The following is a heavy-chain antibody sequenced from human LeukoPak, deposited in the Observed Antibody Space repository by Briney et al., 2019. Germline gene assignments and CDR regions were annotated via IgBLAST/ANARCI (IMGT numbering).Heavy chain of an antibody. CDR3: AKDSRYYGSGRRVDY. D-gene: IGHD3-10*01. CDR1: GFTFSSYA. J-gene: IGHJ4*02. Sequence: PGGSLRLSCAASGFTFSSYAMSWVRQAPGKGLEWVSDISGSGGSTYYADSVKGRFTISRDNSKNTLYLQMNSLRAEDTAVYYCAKDSRYYGSGRRVDYWGQGTLVTVSS. CDR2: ISGSGGST. V-gene: IGHV3-23*01.